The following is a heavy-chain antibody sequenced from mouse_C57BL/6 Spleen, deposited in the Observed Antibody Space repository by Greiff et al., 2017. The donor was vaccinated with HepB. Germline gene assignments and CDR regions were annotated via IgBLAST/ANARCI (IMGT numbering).Heavy chain of an antibody. J-gene: IGHJ2*01. Sequence: EVKVEESGGGSVKPGGSLKLSCAASGFTFSDYGMHWVRQAPEKGLEWVAYISSGSSTIYYADTVKGRFPISSYNAKNTLFLQMTSLRSEDTAMYYCARYGDSIFDYWGQGTTLTVSS. CDR3: ARYGDSIFDY. D-gene: IGHD2-13*01. CDR1: GFTFSDYG. V-gene: IGHV5-17*01. CDR2: ISSGSSTI.